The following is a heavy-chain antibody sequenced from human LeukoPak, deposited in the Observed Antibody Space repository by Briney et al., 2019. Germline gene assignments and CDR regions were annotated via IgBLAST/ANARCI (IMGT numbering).Heavy chain of an antibody. CDR1: GFTFSSYS. CDR3: ARDSSGWYRCLDL. V-gene: IGHV3-21*01. J-gene: IGHJ5*02. CDR2: ISSSSSYI. D-gene: IGHD6-19*01. Sequence: GGSLRLSCAASGFTFSSYSMNWVRQAPGKGLEWVSSISSSSSYIYYADSVKGRFTISRDNAKNSLYLQMNSLRAEDTAVYYCARDSSGWYRCLDLWGQGTLDTVFS.